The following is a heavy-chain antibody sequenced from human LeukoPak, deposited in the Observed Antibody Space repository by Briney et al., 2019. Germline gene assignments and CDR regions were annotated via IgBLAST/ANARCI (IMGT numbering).Heavy chain of an antibody. CDR1: GFTFHDYW. D-gene: IGHD3-9*01. V-gene: IGHV3-23*01. CDR2: ISGSGGST. Sequence: GASLRLSCAASGFTFHDYWMAWVRQAQGKGLEWVSAISGSGGSTYYADSVKGRFTISRDNSKNTLYLQMNSLRAEDTAVYYCAKLRYHIDYWGQGTLVTVSS. CDR3: AKLRYHIDY. J-gene: IGHJ4*02.